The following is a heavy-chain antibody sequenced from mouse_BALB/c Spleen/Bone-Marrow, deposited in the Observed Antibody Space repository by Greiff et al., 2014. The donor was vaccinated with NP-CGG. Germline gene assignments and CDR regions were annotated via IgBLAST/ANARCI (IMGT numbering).Heavy chain of an antibody. CDR1: GYAFSSYW. J-gene: IGHJ2*01. Sequence: LEESGAELVRPGSSVKISCKASGYAFSSYWMNWVKQRPGQGLEWIGQIYPGDGDTNYNGNFKDKATLTTDKSSTTAYMQLSSLTSEDSAVYFCARGGRLTGYYFDYWGQGTTLTVSS. V-gene: IGHV1-80*01. CDR2: IYPGDGDT. CDR3: ARGGRLTGYYFDY. D-gene: IGHD4-1*01.